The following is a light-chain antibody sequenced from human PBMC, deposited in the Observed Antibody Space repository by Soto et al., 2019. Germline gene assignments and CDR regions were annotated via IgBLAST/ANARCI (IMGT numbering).Light chain of an antibody. CDR3: GAWDSDLGAVL. V-gene: IGLV1-51*01. CDR2: GNH. Sequence: QSVLTQPPSVSAAPGQKVSISCSRSSSIFASASVSWYQHLPGTAPKLLIYGNHQRPSGIPDRFSGSKSGTSVTLVITGLQTGDEADYYCGAWDSDLGAVLFGGGTKVTVL. J-gene: IGLJ2*01. CDR1: SSIFASAS.